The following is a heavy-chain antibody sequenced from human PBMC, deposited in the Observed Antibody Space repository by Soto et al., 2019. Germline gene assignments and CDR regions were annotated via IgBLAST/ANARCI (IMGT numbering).Heavy chain of an antibody. CDR3: ARQPESTSYFDY. Sequence: SETLSLTCTVSGDSISSDYYHWTWIRQSPGKGVEWIGYIHHSGSILYNPSFKSRVSIFVDTSKNQFSLHLTSATAADRAVYFCARQPESTSYFDYWGQGILVTVSS. CDR2: IHHSGSI. V-gene: IGHV4-30-4*08. D-gene: IGHD2-2*01. J-gene: IGHJ4*02. CDR1: GDSISSDYYH.